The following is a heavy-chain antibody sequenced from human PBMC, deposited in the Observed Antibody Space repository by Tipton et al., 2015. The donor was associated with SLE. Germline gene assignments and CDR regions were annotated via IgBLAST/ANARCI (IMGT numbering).Heavy chain of an antibody. CDR1: GGSINSQY. J-gene: IGHJ4*02. D-gene: IGHD3-22*01. Sequence: TLSLTCTVSGGSINSQYWSWIRQPPGKGLEWIGYIYTSGSTNYNPSLKSRVTISVDTSKNQFSLKLSSVTAADTAVYYCARVRYYYDSSAYTNWGQGTLVTVSS. V-gene: IGHV4-4*09. CDR3: ARVRYYYDSSAYTN. CDR2: IYTSGST.